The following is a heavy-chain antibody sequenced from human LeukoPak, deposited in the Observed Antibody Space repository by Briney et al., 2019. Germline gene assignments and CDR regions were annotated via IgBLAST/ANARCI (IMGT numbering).Heavy chain of an antibody. CDR1: GGSISSRGYS. D-gene: IGHD2-2*01. Sequence: PSETLSLTCAVSGGSISSRGYSWSWIRQPPGKGLEWIGYIYHSGSTYYNPSLKSRVTISVDRSKNQFSLKLSSVTAADTAVYYCASSTSTYGMDVWGQGTTVTVSS. V-gene: IGHV4-30-2*01. CDR2: IYHSGST. CDR3: ASSTSTYGMDV. J-gene: IGHJ6*02.